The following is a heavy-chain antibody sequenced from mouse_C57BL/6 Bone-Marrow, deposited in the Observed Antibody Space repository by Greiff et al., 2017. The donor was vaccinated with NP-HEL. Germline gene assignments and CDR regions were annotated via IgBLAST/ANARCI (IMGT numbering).Heavy chain of an antibody. CDR2: ISSGGSYT. Sequence: EVQLVESGGDLVKPGGSLKLSCAASGFTFSSYGMSWVRQTPDKRLEWVATISSGGSYTYYPDSVKGRFTISRDNAKNTLYLQMSSLKSEDTAMYYCARRYYGSSPLDYWGQGTTLTVSS. J-gene: IGHJ2*01. V-gene: IGHV5-6*01. CDR1: GFTFSSYG. CDR3: ARRYYGSSPLDY. D-gene: IGHD1-1*01.